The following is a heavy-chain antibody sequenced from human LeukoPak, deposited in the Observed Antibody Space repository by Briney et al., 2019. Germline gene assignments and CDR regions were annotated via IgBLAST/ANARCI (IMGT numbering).Heavy chain of an antibody. Sequence: ASVKVSCKTSGYTFTGYHVHWVRQAPGQGLEWMGIINPSGGSTSYAQKFQGRVTMTRDTSTSTVYMELSSLRSEDTAVYYCAREVGATLVSYFDYWGQGTLVTVSS. CDR1: GYTFTGYH. V-gene: IGHV1-46*01. D-gene: IGHD1-26*01. CDR3: AREVGATLVSYFDY. CDR2: INPSGGST. J-gene: IGHJ4*02.